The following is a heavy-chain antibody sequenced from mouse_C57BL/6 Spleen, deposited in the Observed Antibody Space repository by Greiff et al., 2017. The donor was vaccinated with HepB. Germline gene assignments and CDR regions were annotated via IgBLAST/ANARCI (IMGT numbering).Heavy chain of an antibody. D-gene: IGHD1-1*01. Sequence: EVQLQQSGAELVRPGASVKLSCTASGFNIKDDYMHWVKQRPEQGLEWIGWIDPENGDTEYASKFQGKATITADTSSNTAYLQLSSLTSEDTAVDYCTTRVCITTVVATRDYWGQGTTLTVSS. CDR2: IDPENGDT. J-gene: IGHJ2*01. CDR1: GFNIKDDY. V-gene: IGHV14-4*01. CDR3: TTRVCITTVVATRDY.